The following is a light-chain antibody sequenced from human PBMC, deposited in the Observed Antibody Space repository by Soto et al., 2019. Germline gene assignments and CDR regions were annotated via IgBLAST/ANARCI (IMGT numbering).Light chain of an antibody. CDR2: GNS. CDR1: SSNIGAGYD. Sequence: QSVLTQPPSVSGAPGQRVTISCTGSSSNIGAGYDVHWYQQLPGTAPKLLIYGNSNRPSGVPDRISGSQAGTSASLAITGLQAEDEADYYCQSYDSSLSAVVFGGGTKLTVL. J-gene: IGLJ2*01. CDR3: QSYDSSLSAVV. V-gene: IGLV1-40*01.